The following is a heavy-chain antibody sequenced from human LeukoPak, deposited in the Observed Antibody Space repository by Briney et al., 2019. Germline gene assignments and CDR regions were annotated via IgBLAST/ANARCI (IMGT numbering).Heavy chain of an antibody. J-gene: IGHJ4*02. CDR1: GGSFSGYY. Sequence: SETLSLTCAVYGGSFSGYYWSWIRQPPGKGLEWIGEINHSGSTNYNPSLKSRVTISVDTSKNQFSLKLSSVTAADTAVYYCARHLSSSSWYFVLDYWGQGTLVTVSS. V-gene: IGHV4-34*01. CDR2: INHSGST. D-gene: IGHD6-13*01. CDR3: ARHLSSSSWYFVLDY.